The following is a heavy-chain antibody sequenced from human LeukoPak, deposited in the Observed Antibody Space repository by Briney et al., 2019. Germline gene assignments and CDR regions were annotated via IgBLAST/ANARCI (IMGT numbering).Heavy chain of an antibody. Sequence: GGSLRLSCAASGFSFSSYAVSWVRQAPGRGLEWVSGISGSGASTYYADSVKGRFTISRDNSKTTLDLQMNSLRAEDTAVYYCAKAVTGSPRVFEYWGQGTLVTVSS. CDR1: GFSFSSYA. D-gene: IGHD6-19*01. V-gene: IGHV3-23*01. J-gene: IGHJ4*02. CDR3: AKAVTGSPRVFEY. CDR2: ISGSGAST.